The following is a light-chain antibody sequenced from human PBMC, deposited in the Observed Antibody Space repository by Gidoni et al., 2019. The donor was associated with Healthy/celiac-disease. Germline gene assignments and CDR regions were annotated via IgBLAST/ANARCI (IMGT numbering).Light chain of an antibody. J-gene: IGLJ1*01. V-gene: IGLV2-8*01. CDR3: SSYAGSNIF. CDR2: EAS. Sequence: QSALTQPPSASASPGQSVTISCTGTSRDVGGYNYVSWYQQHPGKAPKLMIYEASKRPSGVPDRFSGSKSGNTASLTVSGLQAEDEADYYCSSYAGSNIFFGTGTKVTVL. CDR1: SRDVGGYNY.